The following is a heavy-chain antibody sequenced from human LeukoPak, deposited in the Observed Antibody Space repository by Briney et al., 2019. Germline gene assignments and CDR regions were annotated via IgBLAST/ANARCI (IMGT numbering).Heavy chain of an antibody. CDR3: ARDGSGVVRGVIPDDAFDI. Sequence: ASVKVSCKASGYTFTTYNINWVRQAPGQGLEWMGWINPNSGGTNYAQKFQGRVTMTRDTSISTAYMELSRLRSDDTAVYYCARDGSGVVRGVIPDDAFDIWGQGTMVTVSS. V-gene: IGHV1-2*02. D-gene: IGHD3-10*01. CDR1: GYTFTTYN. CDR2: INPNSGGT. J-gene: IGHJ3*02.